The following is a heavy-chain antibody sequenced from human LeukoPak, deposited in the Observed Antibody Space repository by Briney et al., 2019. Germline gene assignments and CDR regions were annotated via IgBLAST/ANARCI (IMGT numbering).Heavy chain of an antibody. CDR3: VRSDADGRSYYYS. J-gene: IGHJ4*02. V-gene: IGHV3-74*01. D-gene: IGHD2-15*01. CDR1: GFSFSNFL. CDR2: IGRDGRST. Sequence: PGGSLRLSCAASGFSFSNFLMNWVRQGPGMGLEWVSRIGRDGRSTFYADSVKGRFTISRDNPKNTLYLHMNSLRAEGTAVYYCVRSDADGRSYYYSGGQGTLVTVSS.